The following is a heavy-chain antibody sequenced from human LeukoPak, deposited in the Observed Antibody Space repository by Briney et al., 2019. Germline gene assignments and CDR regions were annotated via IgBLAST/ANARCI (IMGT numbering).Heavy chain of an antibody. V-gene: IGHV1-2*02. J-gene: IGHJ4*02. CDR2: INPNSGDT. CDR1: GYTFTGYY. Sequence: ASVKVSCKASGYTFTGYYTHWVRQAPGQGLEWMGWINPNSGDTNYAQKFQRRVTMTRDTSISTAYMELSRLSSDDTAVYYCAREQGDYFDYWGQGTLVTVSS. CDR3: AREQGDYFDY. D-gene: IGHD3-16*01.